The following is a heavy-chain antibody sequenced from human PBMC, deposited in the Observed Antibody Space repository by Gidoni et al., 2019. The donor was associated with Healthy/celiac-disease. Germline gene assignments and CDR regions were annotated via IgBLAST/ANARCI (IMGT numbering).Heavy chain of an antibody. J-gene: IGHJ5*01. Sequence: EVQLLESGGGLVQPGGSLRLSCAASGFTFSSYARSWVRQAPGKGLEWVSAISGSGGSTYYADSVKGRFTISRDNSKNTRYLQMNSLRAEDTAVYYCAKGSHMWDPYGWFDYWGQGTLVTVSS. D-gene: IGHD4-17*01. V-gene: IGHV3-23*01. CDR1: GFTFSSYA. CDR2: ISGSGGST. CDR3: AKGSHMWDPYGWFDY.